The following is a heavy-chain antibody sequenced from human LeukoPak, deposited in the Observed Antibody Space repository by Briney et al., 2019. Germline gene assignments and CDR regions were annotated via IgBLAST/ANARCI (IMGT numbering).Heavy chain of an antibody. J-gene: IGHJ4*02. CDR3: ARHGLQNLGATSFDY. CDR2: FYYSGST. Sequence: SETLSLTCTVSGGSISSSSYYWDWVRQPPGKGLEWIVSFYYSGSTYYNPSLKSRVTISVDTSGDQFSLKLSSVTAADTAVYYCARHGLQNLGATSFDYWGQGTLVTVSS. D-gene: IGHD1-26*01. CDR1: GGSISSSSYY. V-gene: IGHV4-39*01.